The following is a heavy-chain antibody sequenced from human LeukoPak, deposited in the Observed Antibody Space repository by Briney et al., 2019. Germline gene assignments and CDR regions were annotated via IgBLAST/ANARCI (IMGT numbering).Heavy chain of an antibody. J-gene: IGHJ6*03. V-gene: IGHV4-30-4*07. D-gene: IGHD6-13*01. CDR2: IYYSGTT. CDR1: GGSISSGGYS. Sequence: SETLSLTCAVSGGSISSGGYSWTWIRQPPGRGLECIGHIYYSGTTYYNPSLKSRVTISLDTSKNQFSLRLTSVTAADTAVYYCARGSSSWLDYYIDVWAKGTTVTVSS. CDR3: ARGSSSWLDYYIDV.